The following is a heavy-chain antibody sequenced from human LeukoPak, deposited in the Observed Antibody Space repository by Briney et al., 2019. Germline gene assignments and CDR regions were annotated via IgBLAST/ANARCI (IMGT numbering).Heavy chain of an antibody. CDR2: INPNSGGT. CDR1: GYTFTNYG. D-gene: IGHD3-22*01. CDR3: ARGIDDSSGYGLDAFDI. J-gene: IGHJ3*02. Sequence: GASVKVSCKASGYTFTNYGISWVRQAPGQGLEWMGWINPNSGGTNYAQKFQGRVTMTRDTSISTAYMELSRLRSDDTAVYYCARGIDDSSGYGLDAFDIWGQGTMVTVSS. V-gene: IGHV1-2*02.